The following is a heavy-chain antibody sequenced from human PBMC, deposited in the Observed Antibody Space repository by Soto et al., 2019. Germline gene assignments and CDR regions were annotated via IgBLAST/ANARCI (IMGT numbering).Heavy chain of an antibody. CDR2: IYYSGST. CDR1: GGSISSSSYY. V-gene: IGHV4-39*01. J-gene: IGHJ5*02. Sequence: QLQLQESGPGLVKPSETLSLTCTVSGGSISSSSYYWGWIRQPPGKGLEWIGSIYYSGSTYYNPSLKSRVTISVDTSKNQFSLKLSSVTAADTAVYYCVRHQGSYRYIYNWFDPWGQGTLVTVSS. D-gene: IGHD3-16*02. CDR3: VRHQGSYRYIYNWFDP.